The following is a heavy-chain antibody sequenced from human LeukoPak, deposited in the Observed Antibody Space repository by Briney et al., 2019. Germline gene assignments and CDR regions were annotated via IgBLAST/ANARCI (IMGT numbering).Heavy chain of an antibody. CDR3: AKKDGYYDFWSGPPLDY. CDR2: IRYDGSNK. V-gene: IGHV3-30*02. CDR1: GFTVSSYG. D-gene: IGHD3-3*01. Sequence: GRSLRLSCAASGFTVSSYGMHWVRQAPGKGLEWVAFIRYDGSNKYYADSVKGRFTISRDNSKNTLYLKMNSLRAEDTAVYYCAKKDGYYDFWSGPPLDYWGQGTLVTVSS. J-gene: IGHJ4*02.